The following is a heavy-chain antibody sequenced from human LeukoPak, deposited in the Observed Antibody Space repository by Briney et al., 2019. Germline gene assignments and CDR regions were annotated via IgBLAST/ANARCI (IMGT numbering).Heavy chain of an antibody. CDR1: GGSISGSCCY. D-gene: IGHD3-10*01. J-gene: IGHJ4*02. Sequence: SETLSLTCTVSGGSISGSCCYWGWIRQTPGKDLEWIGSTSYSGSTHYNPSFKSRVTVSVDTSKNQFFLNLSSVTAADTAVYYCSRTTGGSAIIAAHWGQGTLVTVSS. V-gene: IGHV4-39*01. CDR2: TSYSGST. CDR3: SRTTGGSAIIAAH.